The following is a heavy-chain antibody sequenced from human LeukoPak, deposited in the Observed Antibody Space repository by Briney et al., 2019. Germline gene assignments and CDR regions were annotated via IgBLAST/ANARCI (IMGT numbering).Heavy chain of an antibody. D-gene: IGHD6-19*01. J-gene: IGHJ4*02. CDR1: GGSISSYY. CDR3: AGGYSSGWPLGGEYYFDY. CDR2: IYSSGGT. V-gene: IGHV4-4*07. Sequence: PSETLSLTCTVSGGSISSYYWSWIRQPAGKGLEWIGRIYSSGGTDYNPSLKSRVTISVDTSKNQFSLKLSSVTAADTAVYYCAGGYSSGWPLGGEYYFDYWGQGTLVTVSS.